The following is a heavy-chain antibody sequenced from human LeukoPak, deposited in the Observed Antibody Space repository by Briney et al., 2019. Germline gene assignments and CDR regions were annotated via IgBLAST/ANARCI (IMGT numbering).Heavy chain of an antibody. Sequence: GASVKVSCKASGYTFTSYAMNWMRQAPGQGLEWMGWINTNTGNPTYAQGFTGRFVFSLDTSVSTAYLQISSLKAEDTAVYYCARVVVLLWFGESINWFDPWGQGTLVTVSS. D-gene: IGHD3-10*01. CDR2: INTNTGNP. CDR1: GYTFTSYA. J-gene: IGHJ5*02. V-gene: IGHV7-4-1*02. CDR3: ARVVVLLWFGESINWFDP.